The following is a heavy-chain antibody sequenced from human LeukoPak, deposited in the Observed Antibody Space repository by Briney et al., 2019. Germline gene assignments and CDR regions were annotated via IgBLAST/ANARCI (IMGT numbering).Heavy chain of an antibody. V-gene: IGHV3-66*01. Sequence: AGGSLRLSCVVSGLTVSNNYMSWVHQAPGKGLEWVSVIYSDGTTRNADSVKGRFTISRDNSKNTVYLQMDSLRAEDTAVYYCARDKDAWGQGTLVTVSS. J-gene: IGHJ5*02. CDR3: ARDKDA. CDR1: GLTVSNNY. CDR2: IYSDGTT.